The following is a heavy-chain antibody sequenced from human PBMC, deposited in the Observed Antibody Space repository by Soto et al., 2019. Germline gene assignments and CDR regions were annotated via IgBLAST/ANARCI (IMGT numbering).Heavy chain of an antibody. CDR3: AKGSATSRPYYFDY. J-gene: IGHJ4*02. CDR2: IIGAGDDT. CDR1: GFSFSNYA. V-gene: IGHV3-23*01. Sequence: GGSLRLSCAASGFSFSNYAMSWVRQAPGKGLEWVSAIIGAGDDTFHADSVKGRLTISRDNSKNTLFLQMNSLRADDTALYYCAKGSATSRPYYFDYWGQGTLVTVSS.